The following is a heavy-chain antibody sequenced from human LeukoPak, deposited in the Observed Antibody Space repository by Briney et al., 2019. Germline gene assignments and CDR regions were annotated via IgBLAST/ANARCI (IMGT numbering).Heavy chain of an antibody. CDR1: GFNFDRYT. CDR2: AGWAGGTT. CDR3: ARGDYDILISE. D-gene: IGHD3-9*01. Sequence: GGSLRLSCATSGFNFDRYTIHWVRQAPGKGLEWVSLAGWAGGTTFYSDSVRGRFTISRDNSKNTLYLQMNSLRAEDTAVYYCARGDYDILISEWGQGTLVTVSS. J-gene: IGHJ4*02. V-gene: IGHV3-43*01.